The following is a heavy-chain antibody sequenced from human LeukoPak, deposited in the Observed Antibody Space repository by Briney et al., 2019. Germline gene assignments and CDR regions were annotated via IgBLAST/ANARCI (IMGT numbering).Heavy chain of an antibody. CDR1: GGSVSSGNYY. J-gene: IGHJ4*02. CDR3: ARAQSWNVGVTPFDY. D-gene: IGHD1-1*01. V-gene: IGHV4-61*01. Sequence: SETLSLTCTVSGGSVSSGNYYWSWIRQPPGKGLDWIGYIYYSGSTNYNPSLKSRVTISVDTSKNQFSLRLSSVTAADTAVYYCARAQSWNVGVTPFDYWGQGTLVTVSS. CDR2: IYYSGST.